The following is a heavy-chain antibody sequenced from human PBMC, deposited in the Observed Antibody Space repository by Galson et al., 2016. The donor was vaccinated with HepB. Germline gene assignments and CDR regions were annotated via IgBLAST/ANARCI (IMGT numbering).Heavy chain of an antibody. V-gene: IGHV3-15*01. CDR3: TVARYSSGDYYTY. D-gene: IGHD3-10*01. Sequence: SLRLSCAASGFTFTYAWMRWVRQAPGKGLEWVGRIKRITDGGTTDYAAPVKGRFSISRDDSQKRLCLHMNSLKTEDTAVYYCTVARYSSGDYYTYWGQGTLVTVSS. J-gene: IGHJ4*02. CDR1: GFTFTYAW. CDR2: IKRITDGGTT.